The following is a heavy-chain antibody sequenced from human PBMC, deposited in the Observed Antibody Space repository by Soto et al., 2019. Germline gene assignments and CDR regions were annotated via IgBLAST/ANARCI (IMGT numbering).Heavy chain of an antibody. V-gene: IGHV4-34*01. J-gene: IGHJ4*02. Sequence: SETLSLTCAVYGGSFSGYYWSWIRQPPGKGLEWIGEINHSGSTNYNPSLKSRVTISVDTSKSQFSLKLSSVTAADTAVYYCARHGYYDSSSYYGFGYWGQGTLVTVSS. CDR3: ARHGYYDSSSYYGFGY. D-gene: IGHD3-22*01. CDR2: INHSGST. CDR1: GGSFSGYY.